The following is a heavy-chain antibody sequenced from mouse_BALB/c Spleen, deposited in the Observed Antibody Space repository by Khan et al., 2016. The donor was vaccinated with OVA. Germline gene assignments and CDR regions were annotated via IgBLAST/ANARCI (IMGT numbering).Heavy chain of an antibody. J-gene: IGHJ3*01. V-gene: IGHV1-4*01. D-gene: IGHD1-1*01. CDR1: GYIFANYM. CDR2: INPSSGYN. CDR3: ARGGYGSFGY. Sequence: VQLQESGAELARPGASVKMSCKASGYIFANYMMHWVKQRPGQGLEWIGDINPSSGYNNYNQKFKEKATLTADKSSSTAYMQLSSLTSEDSAVYYFARGGYGSFGYWGQGTLVTVSA.